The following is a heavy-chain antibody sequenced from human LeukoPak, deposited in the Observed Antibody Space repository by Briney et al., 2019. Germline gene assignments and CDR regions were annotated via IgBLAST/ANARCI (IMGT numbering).Heavy chain of an antibody. CDR3: ARGRSGIDRPAFDY. CDR2: IIPIFGTA. J-gene: IGHJ4*02. V-gene: IGHV1-69*06. Sequence: SVKVSCKASGGTFSSYAISWVRQSPGQRLEWMGRIIPIFGTANYAQKFQGRVTITADKSTSTAYMELSSLRSEDTAVYYCARGRSGIDRPAFDYWGQGTLVTVSS. D-gene: IGHD1-26*01. CDR1: GGTFSSYA.